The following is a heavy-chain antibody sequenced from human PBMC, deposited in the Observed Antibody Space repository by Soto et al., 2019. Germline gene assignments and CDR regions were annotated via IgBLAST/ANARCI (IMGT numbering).Heavy chain of an antibody. CDR3: ARGEQLQFDY. J-gene: IGHJ4*02. CDR1: GASISSGGYY. V-gene: IGHV4-30-4*08. D-gene: IGHD6-6*01. Sequence: SETLSLTCTVSGASISSGGYYWSWIRQHPGKGLEWIGNLYHTGSTYYNPSLKSRVTISVDTSKNQFSLKLSSVTAADTAVYYCARGEQLQFDYWGQGTLVTVSS. CDR2: LYHTGST.